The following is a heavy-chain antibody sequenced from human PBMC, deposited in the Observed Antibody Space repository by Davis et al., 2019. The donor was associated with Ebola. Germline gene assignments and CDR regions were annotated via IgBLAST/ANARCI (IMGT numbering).Heavy chain of an antibody. D-gene: IGHD6-13*01. Sequence: GGSLRLSCAASGFTFSSYGMHWVRQAPGKGLEWVAVISYDGSNKYYADSVKGRFTISRDNSKNTLYLQMNSLRAEDTAVYYCARQARIAAAGKNNWFDPWGQGTLVTVSS. CDR3: ARQARIAAAGKNNWFDP. CDR1: GFTFSSYG. CDR2: ISYDGSNK. V-gene: IGHV3-33*05. J-gene: IGHJ5*02.